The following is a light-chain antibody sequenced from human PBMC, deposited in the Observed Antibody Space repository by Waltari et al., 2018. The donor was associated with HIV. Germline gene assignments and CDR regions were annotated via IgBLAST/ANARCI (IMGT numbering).Light chain of an antibody. V-gene: IGLV2-14*01. CDR1: STDVGGYNY. Sequence: QSALTQPASVSGSPEQSTTIPCTAPSTDVGGYNYVSWYQQHPGKAPQLMIYDVSNRPSGVSNRFSGSKSGNTASLTISGLQAEDEADYYCSSYTISSTLVFGGGTKLTVL. CDR2: DVS. J-gene: IGLJ2*01. CDR3: SSYTISSTLV.